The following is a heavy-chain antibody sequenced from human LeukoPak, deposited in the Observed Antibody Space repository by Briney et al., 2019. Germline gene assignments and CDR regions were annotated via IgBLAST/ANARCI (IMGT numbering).Heavy chain of an antibody. V-gene: IGHV3-23*01. CDR3: AKGIYFDSGAYGY. J-gene: IGHJ4*02. D-gene: IGHD3-22*01. Sequence: GGSLRLSCVASGFTFSSYAMSWVRQAPGKGLEWVSLISGSGGSTYYADSVKGRFTISRDNSKNTLYLQMNSLRADDMAVYYCAKGIYFDSGAYGYWGQGTLVTVSS. CDR1: GFTFSSYA. CDR2: ISGSGGST.